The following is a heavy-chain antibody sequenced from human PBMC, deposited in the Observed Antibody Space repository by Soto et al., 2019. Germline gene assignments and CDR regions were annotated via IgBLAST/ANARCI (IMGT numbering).Heavy chain of an antibody. V-gene: IGHV4-59*01. CDR1: GGSISSYY. D-gene: IGHD6-19*01. CDR3: ARGDSSGWYYFDY. J-gene: IGHJ4*02. Sequence: SETLSLTCTVSGGSISSYYWSWIRQPPGKGLEWIGYIYYSGSTNYNPSLKSRVTISVDTSKNQFSLKLSSVTAADTAVYDCARGDSSGWYYFDYWGQGTLVTVSS. CDR2: IYYSGST.